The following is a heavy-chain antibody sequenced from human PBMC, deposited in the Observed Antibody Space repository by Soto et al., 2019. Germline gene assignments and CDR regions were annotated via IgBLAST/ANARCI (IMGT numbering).Heavy chain of an antibody. J-gene: IGHJ6*03. CDR2: MYYSAMT. CDR1: GGSIRSHN. CDR3: ARHLFDSWKGYPFYYCMDV. D-gene: IGHD3-3*01. V-gene: IGHV4-59*08. Sequence: QVQLQESGPGLVKPPETLSLTCSVPGGSIRSHNWSWIRQPPGKGLELIGCMYYSAMTGYNPSLKSGVTISADTSNNKVSLRLTSVTAADTAVYYCARHLFDSWKGYPFYYCMDVWGKGTAVTVSS.